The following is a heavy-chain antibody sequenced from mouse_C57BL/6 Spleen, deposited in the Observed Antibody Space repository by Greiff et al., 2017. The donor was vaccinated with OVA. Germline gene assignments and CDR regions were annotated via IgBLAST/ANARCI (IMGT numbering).Heavy chain of an antibody. CDR1: GFSFSDYG. D-gene: IGHD2-5*01. CDR3: TRHSNYVYYFDY. Sequence: EVQRVESGGGLVKPGGFLKLSCAASGFSFSDYGMHWVRQSPEKVLACVAYISSGSSTIYYVATVKGRFTISSDNAKNTLFLQMTSLRSEDTAMYDCTRHSNYVYYFDYWGQGTTLTVSS. V-gene: IGHV5-17*01. J-gene: IGHJ2*01. CDR2: ISSGSSTI.